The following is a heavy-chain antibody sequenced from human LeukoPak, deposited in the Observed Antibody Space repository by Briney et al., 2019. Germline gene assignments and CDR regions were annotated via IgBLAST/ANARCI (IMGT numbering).Heavy chain of an antibody. CDR1: GFTFSSYG. J-gene: IGHJ6*02. V-gene: IGHV3-33*01. CDR3: VRDHLITMVRGVRLAMDV. Sequence: AGGSLRLSCAASGFTFSSYGMHWVRQAPGKGLEWVAVIWYDGSNKYYADSVKGRFTISRDNSKNTLYLQMNSLRAEDTAVYYCVRDHLITMVRGVRLAMDVWGQGTTVTVSS. CDR2: IWYDGSNK. D-gene: IGHD3-10*01.